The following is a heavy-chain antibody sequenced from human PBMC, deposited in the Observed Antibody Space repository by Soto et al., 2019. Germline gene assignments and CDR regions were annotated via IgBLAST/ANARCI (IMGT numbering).Heavy chain of an antibody. D-gene: IGHD4-17*01. CDR2: ISGSGGST. J-gene: IGHJ5*02. V-gene: IGHV3-23*01. CDR1: GFTFSSYA. Sequence: EVQLLESGGGLVQPGGSLRLSCAASGFTFSSYAMSWVRQAPGKGLERVSAISGSGGSTYYADSVKGRSTISRDNSKNTLYLQMNSLRAEDTAVYYCANPGYGGYVSNWFDPWGQGTLVTVSS. CDR3: ANPGYGGYVSNWFDP.